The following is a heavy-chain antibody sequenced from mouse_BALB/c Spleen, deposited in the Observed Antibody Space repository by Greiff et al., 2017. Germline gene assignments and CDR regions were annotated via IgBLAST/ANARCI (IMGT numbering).Heavy chain of an antibody. CDR1: GFTFSSFG. D-gene: IGHD1-1*01. CDR2: ISSGSSTI. J-gene: IGHJ2*01. V-gene: IGHV5-17*02. CDR3: ARTRYYGSADD. Sequence: EVMLVVSGGGLVQPGGSRKLSCAASGFTFSSFGMHWVRQAPEKGLEWVAYISSGSSTIYYADTVKGRFTISRDNPKNTLFLQMTSRRSEDTAMFYCARTRYYGSADDWGQGTTLTVSS.